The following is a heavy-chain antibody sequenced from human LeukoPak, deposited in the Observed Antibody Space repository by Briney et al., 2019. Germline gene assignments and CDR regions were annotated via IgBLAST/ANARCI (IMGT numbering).Heavy chain of an antibody. Sequence: GSLRLSCAASGFTFSDYYMSWIRQPPGKGLEWIGSIYHSGSTYYNPSLKSRVTISVDTSKNQFSLKLSSVTAADTAVYYCAREGLCSGGSCYSRGQFDYWGQGTLVTVSS. CDR3: AREGLCSGGSCYSRGQFDY. D-gene: IGHD2-15*01. J-gene: IGHJ4*02. CDR2: IYHSGST. CDR1: GFTFSDYY. V-gene: IGHV4-38-2*02.